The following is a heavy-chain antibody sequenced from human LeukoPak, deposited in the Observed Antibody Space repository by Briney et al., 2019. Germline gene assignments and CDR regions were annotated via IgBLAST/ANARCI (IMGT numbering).Heavy chain of an antibody. CDR3: ARDVSVGYYDSSGKQNYYYYGMDV. Sequence: QTGGSLRLSCAASGFTVSSNYMSWVRQAPGKGLEWVSVIYSGGSTYYADSVKGRFTISRDNSKNTLYLQMNGLRAEDTAVYYCARDVSVGYYDSSGKQNYYYYGMDVWGQGTTVTVSS. D-gene: IGHD3-22*01. CDR1: GFTVSSNY. J-gene: IGHJ6*02. V-gene: IGHV3-53*01. CDR2: IYSGGST.